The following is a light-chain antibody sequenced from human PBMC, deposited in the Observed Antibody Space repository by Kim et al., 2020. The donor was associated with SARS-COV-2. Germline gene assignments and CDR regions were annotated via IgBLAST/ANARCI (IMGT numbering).Light chain of an antibody. V-gene: IGKV1-9*01. CDR2: TAS. CDR1: QGISSY. J-gene: IGKJ1*01. CDR3: QRLNSYPRT. Sequence: ASGRDQVTITCRASQGISSYLAWYQQKPGKAPNLLIYTASTLQSGVPSRFSGSGSGTEFTLTISSLQPEDFATYYCQRLNSYPRTFGQGTKVDIK.